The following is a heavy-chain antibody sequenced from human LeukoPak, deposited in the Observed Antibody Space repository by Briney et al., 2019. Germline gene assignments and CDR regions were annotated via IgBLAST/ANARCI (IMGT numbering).Heavy chain of an antibody. J-gene: IGHJ4*02. CDR3: ATSPYSNSY. V-gene: IGHV3-15*01. CDR2: IKSKTDGGTT. CDR1: GFTFANAW. D-gene: IGHD6-6*01. Sequence: GGSLRLSCAASGFTFANAWMSWVSQAPGKGLEWVGRIKSKTDGGTTEYAAPVKGRFTISRDDSKNTLYLQMNSLKTEDTAVYYCATSPYSNSYWGQGTLVTVSS.